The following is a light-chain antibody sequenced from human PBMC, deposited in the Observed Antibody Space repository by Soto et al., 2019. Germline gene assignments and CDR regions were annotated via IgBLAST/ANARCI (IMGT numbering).Light chain of an antibody. CDR1: SDNIGSYNL. J-gene: IGLJ1*01. CDR3: CSFAGTGTQYV. CDR2: EGS. Sequence: QSALTQPASVSGSLGQSTTISCIGSSDNIGSYNLVSWYQQKPGKAPKIIIFEGSKRPSGVSNRFSGSRSGNTASLTISGLQAEDEADYYCCSFAGTGTQYVFGTRTKVTVL. V-gene: IGLV2-23*01.